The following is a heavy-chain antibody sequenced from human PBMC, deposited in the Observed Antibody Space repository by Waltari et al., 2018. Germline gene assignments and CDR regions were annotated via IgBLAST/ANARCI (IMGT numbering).Heavy chain of an antibody. Sequence: QVQLVQSGAEVKKPGASVNVSCKASGYNFIGYYIHWVRQAPGQGLEWMGWINPTTGGTKDAQKYQGRVTLTRDTSISTAYMELSSLGSDDMAVFYCARQAARNFDYWGQGTLVTVSS. CDR1: GYNFIGYY. CDR3: ARQAARNFDY. CDR2: INPTTGGT. J-gene: IGHJ4*02. V-gene: IGHV1-2*02.